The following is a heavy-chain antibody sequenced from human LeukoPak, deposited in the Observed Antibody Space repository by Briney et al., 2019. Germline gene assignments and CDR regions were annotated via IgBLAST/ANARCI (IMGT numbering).Heavy chain of an antibody. CDR2: IWYDGSNK. Sequence: PGGSLRLSCAASGFTFSSYGMHWVRQAPGKGLEWVAVIWYDGSNKHYADSVKGRFTISRDNSKNTLCLQMNSLRAEDTAVYYCANDGGKISYWGQGTLVTVSS. J-gene: IGHJ4*02. D-gene: IGHD2-15*01. CDR1: GFTFSSYG. CDR3: ANDGGKISY. V-gene: IGHV3-33*06.